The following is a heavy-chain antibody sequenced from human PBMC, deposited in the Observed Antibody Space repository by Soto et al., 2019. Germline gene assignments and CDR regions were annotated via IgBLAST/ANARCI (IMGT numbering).Heavy chain of an antibody. D-gene: IGHD6-19*01. CDR2: TSPYNGHT. CDR1: GYTFTSYG. Sequence: QVQLVQSGDEMKKAGASVKVSCKTSGYTFTSYGITWVRQAPGQALECMGWTSPYNGHTKYVQKFQGRVTMTTDTSTGTAYMALRSLRSDDTAVYYCARSGWNSPDYFHGMDVWGQGTTVNVSS. J-gene: IGHJ6*02. V-gene: IGHV1-18*01. CDR3: ARSGWNSPDYFHGMDV.